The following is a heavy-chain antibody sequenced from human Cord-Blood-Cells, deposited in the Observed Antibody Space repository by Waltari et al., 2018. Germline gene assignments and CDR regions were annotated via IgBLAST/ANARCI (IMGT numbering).Heavy chain of an antibody. V-gene: IGHV3-9*01. CDR2: ISWNSGSI. Sequence: EVQLVESGGGLVKPGRSLRLSCAASGFTFADYAMHWVRQAPGKGLEWVPGISWNSGSIGYADSVKGRFTISRDNAKNSLYLQMNSLRAEDTALYYCAKDLAYSSSSAFDYWGQGTLVTVSS. CDR1: GFTFADYA. D-gene: IGHD6-6*01. CDR3: AKDLAYSSSSAFDY. J-gene: IGHJ4*02.